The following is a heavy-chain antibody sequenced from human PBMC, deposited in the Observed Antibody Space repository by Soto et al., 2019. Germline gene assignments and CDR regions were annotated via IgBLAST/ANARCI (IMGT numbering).Heavy chain of an antibody. CDR1: GYTFTGYY. CDR2: INPNSGGT. CDR3: ARGTQIAVAGTGGYYFDY. V-gene: IGHV1-2*04. D-gene: IGHD6-19*01. Sequence: QVQLVQSGAKVKKPGASVKVSCKASGYTFTGYYMHWVRQAPGQGLEWMGWINPNSGGTNYAQKFQGWVTMTRDTSISTAYMELSRLRSDDTAVYYCARGTQIAVAGTGGYYFDYWGQGTLVTVSS. J-gene: IGHJ4*02.